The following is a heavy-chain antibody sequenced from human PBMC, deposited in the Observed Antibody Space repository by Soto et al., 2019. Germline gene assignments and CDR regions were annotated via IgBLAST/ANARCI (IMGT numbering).Heavy chain of an antibody. V-gene: IGHV4-59*01. CDR3: ARDFYLVRGAGGLDV. CDR1: VGSIDTNC. CDR2: IYYSGST. J-gene: IGHJ6*02. Sequence: QVQLQESGPGLVKPSETLSLTCTFSVGSIDTNCWSWVWQPPGKGVEWVGDIYYSGSTNYNPSLNGRVAISPDKSGHQFSLRRTSVTAADTAVYYSARDFYLVRGAGGLDVWGQGTTVTVSS. D-gene: IGHD3-10*01.